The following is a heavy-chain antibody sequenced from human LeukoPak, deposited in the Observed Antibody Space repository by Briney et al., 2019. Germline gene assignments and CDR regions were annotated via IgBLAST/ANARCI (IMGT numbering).Heavy chain of an antibody. CDR3: ARAPAGYFDY. J-gene: IGHJ4*02. D-gene: IGHD6-25*01. V-gene: IGHV3-64*01. CDR2: ISSNGGST. Sequence: PGGSLRLSCAASGFTFSSYAMHWVRQAPGKGLEYVSAISSNGGSTYYANSVKGRFTISRDNSKNTLYLQMGSLRAEDMAVYYCARAPAGYFDYWGQGTLVTVSS. CDR1: GFTFSSYA.